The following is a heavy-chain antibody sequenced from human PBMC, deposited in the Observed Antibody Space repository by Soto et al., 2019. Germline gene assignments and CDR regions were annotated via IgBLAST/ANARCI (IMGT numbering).Heavy chain of an antibody. Sequence: GASVKVSCKASGYTFTSYGISWVRQAPGQGLEWMGWISAYNGNTNYAQKLQGRVTMTTDTSTSTAYVELRSLRSDDTAVYYCARDVAIFGVVITPVRYFDYWGQGTLVTVSS. J-gene: IGHJ4*02. D-gene: IGHD3-3*01. CDR1: GYTFTSYG. CDR3: ARDVAIFGVVITPVRYFDY. CDR2: ISAYNGNT. V-gene: IGHV1-18*01.